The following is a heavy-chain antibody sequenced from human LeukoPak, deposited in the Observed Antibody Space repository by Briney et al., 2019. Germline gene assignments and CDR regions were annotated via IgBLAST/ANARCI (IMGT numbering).Heavy chain of an antibody. D-gene: IGHD2-2*01. V-gene: IGHV4-34*01. CDR3: ARDRAYCSSTSCPFDS. J-gene: IGHJ4*02. CDR1: GGSISSYY. Sequence: PSETLSLTCTVSGGSISSYYWSWIRQPPGKGLEWSGEINHSGSTNYNPSLKSRVTISVHTSMNQLSLKLSSVSAADTAIYYCARDRAYCSSTSCPFDSWGQGTLVTVSS. CDR2: INHSGST.